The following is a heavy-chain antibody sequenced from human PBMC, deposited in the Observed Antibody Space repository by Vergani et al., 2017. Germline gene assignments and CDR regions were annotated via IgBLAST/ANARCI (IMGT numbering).Heavy chain of an antibody. Sequence: EVQLLESGGGLVQPGGSLRLSCAASGFTFSSYDMSWVRQAPGKGLEWVSAISGSGGSTYYADSVMGRFHISRDNSKNTLDLQMKSLRVEDTAVYYCGKGTAAACLGVYYYGMDVWGQGTTVTVSS. D-gene: IGHD6-13*01. CDR3: GKGTAAACLGVYYYGMDV. CDR2: ISGSGGST. J-gene: IGHJ6*02. V-gene: IGHV3-23*01. CDR1: GFTFSSYD.